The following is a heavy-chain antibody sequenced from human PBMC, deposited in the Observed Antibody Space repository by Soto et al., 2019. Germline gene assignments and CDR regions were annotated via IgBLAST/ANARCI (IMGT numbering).Heavy chain of an antibody. CDR2: IDSSGST. Sequence: PSETLSLTCTVSGASISSTDYYWSWIRQPPGKGLEWIGSIDSSGSTNYNPSLWSRVTISVDTSKNHFSLILNSVTAADTAVYYCARHRPDSNGWYRTAFDIWGQGTMVTISS. J-gene: IGHJ3*02. V-gene: IGHV4-39*01. CDR1: GASISSTDYY. CDR3: ARHRPDSNGWYRTAFDI. D-gene: IGHD6-19*01.